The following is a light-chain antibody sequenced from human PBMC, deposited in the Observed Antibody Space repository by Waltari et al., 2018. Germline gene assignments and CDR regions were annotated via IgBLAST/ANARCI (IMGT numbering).Light chain of an antibody. CDR2: GSS. V-gene: IGKV3-20*01. CDR3: QQYGSSPMWT. J-gene: IGKJ2*02. Sequence: EIVLTQSPGTLSLSPGERATLSCRASQSVSRSYLAWYQQKPGQAPRLLIYGSSSRATGIPDRFSGSGSGTDFTLTISRLEPEDFAVYYCQQYGSSPMWTFGQGTKLEIK. CDR1: QSVSRSY.